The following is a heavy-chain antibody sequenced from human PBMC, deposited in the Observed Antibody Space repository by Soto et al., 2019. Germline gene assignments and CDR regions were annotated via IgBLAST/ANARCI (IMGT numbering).Heavy chain of an antibody. CDR3: AKFGWSKRNFDY. Sequence: GVSLRLSCAASGFFFGNFGMHWVRRAPGKGLEWVSAISGSGGSTYYADSVKGRFTISRDNSKNTLYLQMNSLRAEDTAVYYCAKFGWSKRNFDYWGQGTLVTVSS. CDR1: GFFFGNFG. V-gene: IGHV3-23*01. CDR2: ISGSGGST. J-gene: IGHJ4*02. D-gene: IGHD2-15*01.